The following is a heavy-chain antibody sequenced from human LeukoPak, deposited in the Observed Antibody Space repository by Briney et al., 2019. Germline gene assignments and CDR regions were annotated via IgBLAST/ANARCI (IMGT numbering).Heavy chain of an antibody. Sequence: SETLSLTCTVSGGSISSSSYYWGWIRQPPGKGLEWIGSIYHSGSTYYNPSLKSRVTISVDTSKNQFSLKLSSVTAADTAVYYCARDGYITMIVVALLPNWFDPWGQGTLVTVSS. V-gene: IGHV4-39*07. CDR2: IYHSGST. D-gene: IGHD3-22*01. J-gene: IGHJ5*02. CDR3: ARDGYITMIVVALLPNWFDP. CDR1: GGSISSSSYY.